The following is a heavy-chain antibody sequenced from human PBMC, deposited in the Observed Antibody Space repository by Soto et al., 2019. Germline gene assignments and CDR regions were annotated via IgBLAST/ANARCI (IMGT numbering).Heavy chain of an antibody. J-gene: IGHJ6*02. CDR3: ARAPIVLVPAANPRCGMDV. CDR2: IIPIFGTA. CDR1: GGTFSSYA. V-gene: IGHV1-69*13. D-gene: IGHD2-2*01. Sequence: GASVKVSCKASGGTFSSYAISWVRQAPGQGLEWMGGIIPIFGTANYAQKFQGRVTITADESTSTAYMELSSLRSEDTAVYYCARAPIVLVPAANPRCGMDVWGQGTTVTVSS.